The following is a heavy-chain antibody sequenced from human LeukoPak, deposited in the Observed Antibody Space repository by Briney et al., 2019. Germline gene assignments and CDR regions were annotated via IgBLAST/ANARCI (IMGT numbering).Heavy chain of an antibody. D-gene: IGHD5-24*01. J-gene: IGHJ4*02. CDR2: IDYSGNT. V-gene: IGHV4-39*01. Sequence: PSETLSLTCTVSGGSISNSNYYWGWVRQRPGKGLEWIGTIDYSGNTYYNPSLKSRVTISVDTSKNQFSLRLSSVTAADTAVYFCMRHEEEDGYNAKPFDFWGQGTLVTVSS. CDR1: GGSISNSNYY. CDR3: MRHEEEDGYNAKPFDF.